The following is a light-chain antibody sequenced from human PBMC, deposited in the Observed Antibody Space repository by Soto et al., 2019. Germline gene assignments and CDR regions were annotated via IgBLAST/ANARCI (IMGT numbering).Light chain of an antibody. V-gene: IGLV3-21*02. CDR1: NIGTKG. CDR3: QVWDSSSDHWV. J-gene: IGLJ3*02. Sequence: SYELTQPPSVSVAPGQTARITCGGHNIGTKGVHWYQQKPGQAPVLVVFDDSDRPSGIPERFSGSNSGNTATLTIGRVEAGDEADYYCQVWDSSSDHWVFGGGTKLTVL. CDR2: DDS.